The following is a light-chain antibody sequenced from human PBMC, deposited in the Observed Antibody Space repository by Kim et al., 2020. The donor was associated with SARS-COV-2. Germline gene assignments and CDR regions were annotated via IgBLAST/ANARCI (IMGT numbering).Light chain of an antibody. Sequence: SAAVGDRVPLTCRASQSISSWLAWYQQKPGKAPKLLIYKASSLESGVPSRFSGSGSGTEFTLTISSLQPDDFATYYCQQYNSYLYSFGQGTKLEI. J-gene: IGKJ2*03. CDR3: QQYNSYLYS. CDR1: QSISSW. CDR2: KAS. V-gene: IGKV1-5*03.